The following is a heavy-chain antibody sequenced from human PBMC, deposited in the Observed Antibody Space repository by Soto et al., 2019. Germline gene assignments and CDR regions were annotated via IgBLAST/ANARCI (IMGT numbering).Heavy chain of an antibody. V-gene: IGHV1-18*01. D-gene: IGHD6-6*01. CDR3: ARDSQYSTDWQRFDS. CDR2: VNTYNGNP. J-gene: IGHJ4*02. Sequence: QVQLVQSGVEVKKPGASVKVSCRAFVTPFPTIAFSGWVQAPGRGLEWMGWVNTYNGNPNYAQIFQGRVTMTTDTSTGTAYMELRSLKSDDSAVYYCARDSQYSTDWQRFDSWGQGTLVTVSS. CDR1: VTPFPTIA.